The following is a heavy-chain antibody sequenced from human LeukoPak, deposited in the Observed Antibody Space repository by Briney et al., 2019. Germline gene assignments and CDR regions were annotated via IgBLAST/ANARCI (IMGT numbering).Heavy chain of an antibody. CDR3: ARGFTAAGTLYYYYYYMDV. V-gene: IGHV4-34*01. Sequence: SETLSLTCAVYGGSFSGYYWSWLRQPPGKGLEWIGEINHSGSTNYNPSLKSRVTISVDTSKNQFSLKLSSVTAADTAVYYCARGFTAAGTLYYYYYYMDVWGKGTTVTVSS. D-gene: IGHD6-13*01. CDR2: INHSGST. J-gene: IGHJ6*03. CDR1: GGSFSGYY.